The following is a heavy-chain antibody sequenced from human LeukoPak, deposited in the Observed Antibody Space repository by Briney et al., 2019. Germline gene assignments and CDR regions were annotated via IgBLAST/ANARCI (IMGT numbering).Heavy chain of an antibody. D-gene: IGHD1-1*01. Sequence: ASVKVSCKASGYTFTSYGISWVRQAPGQGLEWMGIINPSGGSTSYAQKFQGRVTMTRDMSTSTVYMELRSLRSADTAVYYCARGNDGWPHYYYYFMDVWGKGTTVTVSS. CDR1: GYTFTSYG. V-gene: IGHV1-46*01. CDR3: ARGNDGWPHYYYYFMDV. J-gene: IGHJ6*03. CDR2: INPSGGST.